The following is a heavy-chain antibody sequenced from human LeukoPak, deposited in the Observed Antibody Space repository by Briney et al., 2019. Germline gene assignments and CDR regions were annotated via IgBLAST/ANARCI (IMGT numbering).Heavy chain of an antibody. CDR2: IYYSGST. J-gene: IGHJ6*02. V-gene: IGHV4-31*03. CDR1: GGSISSGGYY. Sequence: SETLSLTCTVSGGSISSGGYYWSWIRQHPGKGLEWIGYIYYSGSTYYNPSLKSRVTISVDKSKNQFSLKVSSVTAADTAVYYCARTPSMGSSYFYYGMDVWGQGTTVTVSS. CDR3: ARTPSMGSSYFYYGMDV. D-gene: IGHD1-26*01.